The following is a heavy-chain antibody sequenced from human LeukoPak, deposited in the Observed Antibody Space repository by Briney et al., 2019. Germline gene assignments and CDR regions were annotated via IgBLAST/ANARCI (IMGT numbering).Heavy chain of an antibody. CDR1: GFTFSSYA. D-gene: IGHD2-21*01. CDR2: ISGSGGST. CDR3: ALRHRVVVVIAAYFDY. J-gene: IGHJ4*02. V-gene: IGHV3-23*01. Sequence: GGSLRLSCAASGFTFSSYAMSWVRQAPGKGLEWVSAISGSGGSTYYADSVKGRFTISRDNSKNTLYLQMNSLRAEDTAVYYCALRHRVVVVIAAYFDYWGQGTLVTVSS.